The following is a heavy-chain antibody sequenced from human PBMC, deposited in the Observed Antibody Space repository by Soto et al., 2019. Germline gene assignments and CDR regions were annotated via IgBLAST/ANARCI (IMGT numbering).Heavy chain of an antibody. Sequence: SVKVSCKASGGTFSSYAISWVRQAPGQGLEWMGGIIPIFGTANYAQKFQGRVTITADESTSTAYMELSSLRSEDTAVYYCARVPAPLGPSYYQYYYGMDVWGQGTTVTVSS. CDR1: GGTFSSYA. CDR3: ARVPAPLGPSYYQYYYGMDV. D-gene: IGHD3-10*01. V-gene: IGHV1-69*13. J-gene: IGHJ6*02. CDR2: IIPIFGTA.